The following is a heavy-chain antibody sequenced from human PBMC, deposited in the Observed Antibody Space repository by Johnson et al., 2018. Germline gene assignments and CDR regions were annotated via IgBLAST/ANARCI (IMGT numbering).Heavy chain of an antibody. J-gene: IGHJ6*03. CDR3: ARARVSGNSCCYCYMDV. CDR2: ISPSGTRI. D-gene: IGHD4-23*01. CDR1: GFTLSDYH. Sequence: QVQLVESGGALVKPGGSLRLSCEASGFTLSDYHMSWIRQAPGKGPEWVSYISPSGTRIYYADSVQGRFTISWDTSKNSQYLKMDSLRADDTAVYYCARARVSGNSCCYCYMDVWGKGTTVTVS. V-gene: IGHV3-11*04.